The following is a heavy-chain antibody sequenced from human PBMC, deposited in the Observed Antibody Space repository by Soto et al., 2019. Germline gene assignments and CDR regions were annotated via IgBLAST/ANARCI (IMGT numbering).Heavy chain of an antibody. CDR1: VYTCTSYG. J-gene: IGHJ4*02. CDR2: SSADNGNT. CDR3: ARGSPPEDY. Sequence: QVQLVQSGAEVKKPGASVKFSCKASVYTCTSYGISWVRQAPGQGLEWMGCSSADNGNTNYAQKLQGRVTMTTDTSTSTAYMALRSLRSNDTAEDYCARGSPPEDYWGKGTLVTVSS. V-gene: IGHV1-18*01. D-gene: IGHD2-15*01.